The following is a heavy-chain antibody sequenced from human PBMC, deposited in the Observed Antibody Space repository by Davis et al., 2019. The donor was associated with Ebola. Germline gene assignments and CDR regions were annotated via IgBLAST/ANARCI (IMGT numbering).Heavy chain of an antibody. CDR1: GFTFSSYW. V-gene: IGHV3-7*01. CDR3: ARGKRYHDSIGYHT. D-gene: IGHD3-22*01. CDR2: INEAGSQR. J-gene: IGHJ5*02. Sequence: GESLKISCAASGFTFSSYWMSWVRQAPGKGLEWVADINEAGSQRYYVDAVKGRFTISRDNAKNSLYLQMNSLTVEDTAVYYCARGKRYHDSIGYHTWGQGTLVTVSS.